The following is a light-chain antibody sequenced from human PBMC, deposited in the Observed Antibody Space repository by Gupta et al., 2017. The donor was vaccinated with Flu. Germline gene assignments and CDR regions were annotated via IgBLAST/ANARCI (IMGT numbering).Light chain of an antibody. V-gene: IGKV3-20*01. CDR2: GAS. CDR3: QQYGSSSYT. Sequence: ERATLSCRARQSVRNNYLAWYQQRPGQAPRPLIFGASNRATGIPARFSGSGSGTDFTLTISRLEPEDFTVYYCQQYGSSSYTFGQGTKLEIK. CDR1: QSVRNNY. J-gene: IGKJ2*01.